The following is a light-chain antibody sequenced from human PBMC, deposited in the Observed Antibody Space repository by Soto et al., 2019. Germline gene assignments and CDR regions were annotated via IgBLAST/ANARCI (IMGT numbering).Light chain of an antibody. CDR2: RSD. V-gene: IGLV1-47*01. CDR1: SSNIGSNH. CDR3: AAWDDSLNGYV. Sequence: QSVLTQPPSASGTPGQRVTISCSGSSSNIGSNHVFWYQQLPGTAPKLLIYRSDQRPSGVPDRFSGSKSGTSASLAISGLRSEDEADYYCAAWDDSLNGYVFGTWTKVTVL. J-gene: IGLJ1*01.